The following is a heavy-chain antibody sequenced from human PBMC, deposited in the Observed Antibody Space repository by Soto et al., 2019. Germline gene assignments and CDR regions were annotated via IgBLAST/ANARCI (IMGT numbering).Heavy chain of an antibody. CDR2: ICSSGTN. Sequence: LSLTCSTTDASFSGCDYFWGWVRQPPGNGQAGIDNICSSGTNYYDPSLRGRATISDDTTNNQLSLRLNSATAAGTAVYFCARHRQETGTYAQPLDNWAQGTHVNVSS. V-gene: IGHV4-39*01. CDR1: DASFSGCDYF. D-gene: IGHD1-1*01. J-gene: IGHJ4*02. CDR3: ARHRQETGTYAQPLDN.